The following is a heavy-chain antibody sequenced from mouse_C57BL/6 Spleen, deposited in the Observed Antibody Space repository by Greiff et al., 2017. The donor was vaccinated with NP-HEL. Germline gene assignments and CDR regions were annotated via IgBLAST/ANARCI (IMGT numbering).Heavy chain of an antibody. CDR2: INPNNGGT. CDR1: GYTFTDYN. Sequence: EVQLQQSGPELVKPGASVKIPCKASGYTFTDYNMDWVKQSHGKSLEWIGDINPNNGGTIYNQKFKGKATLTVDKSSSKAYMELRSLTSEDTAVYYCARALAVVAPGAYWGQGTLVTVSA. J-gene: IGHJ3*01. V-gene: IGHV1-18*01. CDR3: ARALAVVAPGAY. D-gene: IGHD1-1*01.